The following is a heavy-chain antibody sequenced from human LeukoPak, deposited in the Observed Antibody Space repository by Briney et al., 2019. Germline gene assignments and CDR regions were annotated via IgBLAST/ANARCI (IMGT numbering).Heavy chain of an antibody. CDR3: ASYCSGGSCYSRVV. CDR2: ISAYNGNT. CDR1: GYTFTSYG. V-gene: IGHV1-18*01. J-gene: IGHJ3*01. Sequence: ASVKVSCKASGYTFTSYGISWVRQAPGQGLEWMGWISAYNGNTNYAQKLQGRVTMTTDTSTSTAYMELRSLRSDDTAVYYCASYCSGGSCYSRVVWGQGTMVTVSS. D-gene: IGHD2-15*01.